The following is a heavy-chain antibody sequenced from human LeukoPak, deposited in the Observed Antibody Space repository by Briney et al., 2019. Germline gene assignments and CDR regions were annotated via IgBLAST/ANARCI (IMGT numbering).Heavy chain of an antibody. D-gene: IGHD6-13*01. J-gene: IGHJ4*02. CDR1: GFSFSNYA. CDR2: ISYDINNK. Sequence: QPGGSLRLSCAASGFSFSNYAMHWIRQAPGKGLEWVAVISYDINNKYYADSVKGRFAISRDNSKDTLYLQMNSLRPEDTAVYHCARGTGGTSSWFHDYWGQGTLVTVSS. CDR3: ARGTGGTSSWFHDY. V-gene: IGHV3-30*09.